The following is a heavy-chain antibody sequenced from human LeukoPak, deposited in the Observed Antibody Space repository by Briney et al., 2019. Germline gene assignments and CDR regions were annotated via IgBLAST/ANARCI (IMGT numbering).Heavy chain of an antibody. J-gene: IGHJ4*02. CDR3: ARGRGFWSGYYTPGRDYYFAY. CDR1: GDTFSSYA. CDR2: IIPIFGTA. D-gene: IGHD3-3*01. V-gene: IGHV1-69*06. Sequence: ASVKVSCKASGDTFSSYAISWVRQAPGQGLEWMGRIIPIFGTANYAQRFQGRVTITADKPTRTAYIDLSSLRSEDTAMYYCARGRGFWSGYYTPGRDYYFAYWGQGTLVTVSS.